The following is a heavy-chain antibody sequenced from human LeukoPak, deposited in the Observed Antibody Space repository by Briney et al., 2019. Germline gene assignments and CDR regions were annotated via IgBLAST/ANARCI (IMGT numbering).Heavy chain of an antibody. V-gene: IGHV3-66*02. CDR3: VGVETITMVRGPSGDV. D-gene: IGHD3-10*01. CDR1: GFSVSSNY. CDR2: IHSGGRA. J-gene: IGHJ6*04. Sequence: PGGSLRLSCAASGFSVSSNYMTWVRQAPGKGLEWVSVIHSGGRAYYADSVKGRFTTSRDNSKNTLDLQMNSLSVEDTAVYYCVGVETITMVRGPSGDVWGKGTAVTVSS.